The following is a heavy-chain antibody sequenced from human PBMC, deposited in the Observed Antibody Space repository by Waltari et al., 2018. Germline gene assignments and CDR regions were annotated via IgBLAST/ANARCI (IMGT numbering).Heavy chain of an antibody. CDR3: ARGSKDSGRDV. CDR1: GFTFSSSV. V-gene: IGHV3-23*01. J-gene: IGHJ6*02. Sequence: EVQLLESGGRLVQPGGSLSLSCAASGFTFSSSVLIWVRQAPGKGLEWVSSIGSSGDTYYAGSVKGRFTISRDNSKNTLYLQMNSLRAEDTALYYCARGSKDSGRDVWGQGTTVTVSS. D-gene: IGHD1-26*01. CDR2: IGSSGDT.